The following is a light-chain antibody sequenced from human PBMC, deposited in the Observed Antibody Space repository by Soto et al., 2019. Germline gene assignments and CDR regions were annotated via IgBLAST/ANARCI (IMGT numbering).Light chain of an antibody. CDR3: QQYYTNSWS. J-gene: IGKJ1*01. CDR1: QSVLYSPNNKNY. CDR2: WAS. Sequence: DIVMTQSPDSLVVSLGERATINCKSSQSVLYSPNNKNYLAWYQHKPGQPPKMLIYWASIRESGVPDRFSGSGSGTDFTLTVSSLQSEDVAVYYCQQYYTNSWSFGQGTKVDIK. V-gene: IGKV4-1*01.